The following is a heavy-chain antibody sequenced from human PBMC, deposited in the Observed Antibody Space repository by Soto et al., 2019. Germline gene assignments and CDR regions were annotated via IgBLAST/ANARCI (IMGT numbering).Heavy chain of an antibody. V-gene: IGHV3-53*01. D-gene: IGHD3-22*01. J-gene: IGHJ4*02. CDR3: AREDYYDSSGYYGY. Sequence: GGSLRLSCAASGFTVSSNYMSWVRQAPGKGLEWVSVIYSGGSTYYADSVKGRFTISRGNSKNTLYLQMNSLRAEDTAVYYCAREDYYDSSGYYGYWGQGTLVTVSS. CDR2: IYSGGST. CDR1: GFTVSSNY.